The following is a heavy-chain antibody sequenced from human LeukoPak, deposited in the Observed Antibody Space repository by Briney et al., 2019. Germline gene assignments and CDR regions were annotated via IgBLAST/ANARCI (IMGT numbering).Heavy chain of an antibody. CDR3: AKDRDIVVVPAADLDD. CDR1: GFTFSSYA. D-gene: IGHD2-2*01. Sequence: GGSLTLSCAASGFTFSSYAMSWVPQAPGKGLEWVSAINGSGGNTYYADSVKGRFTISRDNSKNTLYLKMKRLGAEDTAVYYCAKDRDIVVVPAADLDDWGQGTPVTVSS. CDR2: INGSGGNT. J-gene: IGHJ6*02. V-gene: IGHV3-23*01.